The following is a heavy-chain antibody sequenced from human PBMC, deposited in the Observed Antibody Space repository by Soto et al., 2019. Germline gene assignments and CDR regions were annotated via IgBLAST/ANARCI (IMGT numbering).Heavy chain of an antibody. CDR1: GYTFTGYY. CDR3: ARDRHLNLRGYSYGSVPRYYGMDV. Sequence: ASVKVPCKASGYTFTGYYMHWVRQAPGQGLEWVGWINTNSGGTNYAQKFQGRVTMTRDTSISTAYMELSRLRSDDTAVYYCARDRHLNLRGYSYGSVPRYYGMDVWGQGTTVTVSS. V-gene: IGHV1-2*02. D-gene: IGHD5-18*01. CDR2: INTNSGGT. J-gene: IGHJ6*02.